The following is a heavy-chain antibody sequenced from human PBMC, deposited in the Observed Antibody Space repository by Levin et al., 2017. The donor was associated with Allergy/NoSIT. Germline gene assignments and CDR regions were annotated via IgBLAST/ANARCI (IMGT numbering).Heavy chain of an antibody. CDR3: ARGRGGYCSGGSCPSGPGDY. J-gene: IGHJ4*02. CDR1: GYSFTSYW. CDR2: IYPGDSDT. V-gene: IGHV5-51*01. D-gene: IGHD2-15*01. Sequence: PGGSLRLSCKGSGYSFTSYWIGWVRQMPGKGLEWMGIIYPGDSDTRYSPSFQGQVTISADKSISTAYLQWSSLKASDTAMYYCARGRGGYCSGGSCPSGPGDYWGQGTLVTVSS.